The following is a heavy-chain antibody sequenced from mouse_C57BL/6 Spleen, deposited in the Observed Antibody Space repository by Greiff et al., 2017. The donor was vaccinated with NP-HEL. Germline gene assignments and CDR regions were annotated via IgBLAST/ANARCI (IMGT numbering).Heavy chain of an antibody. V-gene: IGHV1-69*01. CDR3: ARSQLGRYFDY. D-gene: IGHD4-1*02. CDR2: IDPSDSYT. CDR1: GYTFTSYW. J-gene: IGHJ2*01. Sequence: VQLQQPGAELVMPGASVKLSCKASGYTFTSYWMHWVKQRPGQGLEWIGEIDPSDSYTNYNQKFKGKSTLTVDKSSSTAYMQRSSLTSEDSAVYYCARSQLGRYFDYWGQGTTLTVSS.